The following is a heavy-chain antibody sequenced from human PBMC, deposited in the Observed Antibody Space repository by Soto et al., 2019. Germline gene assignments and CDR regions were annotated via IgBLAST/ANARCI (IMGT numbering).Heavy chain of an antibody. J-gene: IGHJ6*02. CDR3: ARDLNRLRPPVHEMDV. CDR2: ISAYNGNT. D-gene: IGHD5-12*01. CDR1: GYTFTSYG. Sequence: QVQLVQSGAEVKKPGASVKVSCKASGYTFTSYGISWVRQAPGQGLEWMGWISAYNGNTNYAQKLQGRVTMTTDTSTSTAYMELRSLRSEDTAVYYCARDLNRLRPPVHEMDVWGQGTTVTVSS. V-gene: IGHV1-18*01.